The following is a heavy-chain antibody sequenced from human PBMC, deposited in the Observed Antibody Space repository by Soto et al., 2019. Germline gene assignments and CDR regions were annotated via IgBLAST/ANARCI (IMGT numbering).Heavy chain of an antibody. CDR3: LEYSSRHGY. Sequence: PSETLSLTCTVSGGSISSSSYYWGWIRQPPGKGLEWIGSIYYSGSTYYNPSLKSRVTISVDTSKNQFSLKLSSVTAADTAVYYCLEYSSRHGYWGRGTLVTVSS. V-gene: IGHV4-39*01. CDR1: GGSISSSSYY. CDR2: IYYSGST. J-gene: IGHJ4*02. D-gene: IGHD6-6*01.